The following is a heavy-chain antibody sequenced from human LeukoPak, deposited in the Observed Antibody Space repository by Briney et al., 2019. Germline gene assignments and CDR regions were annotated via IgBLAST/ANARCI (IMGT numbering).Heavy chain of an antibody. CDR2: ISGSGDAT. CDR3: EKDSVITAPPDAFDI. J-gene: IGHJ3*02. Sequence: SGGSLRLSCSASGFTFSSYAMNWVRQAPGEGLEWVSAISGSGDATYYADSVKGRFTISRDNSKDTLYLQMNSLRAEDPAVYFCEKDSVITAPPDAFDIWGQGTLVTVSS. CDR1: GFTFSSYA. D-gene: IGHD3-22*01. V-gene: IGHV3-23*01.